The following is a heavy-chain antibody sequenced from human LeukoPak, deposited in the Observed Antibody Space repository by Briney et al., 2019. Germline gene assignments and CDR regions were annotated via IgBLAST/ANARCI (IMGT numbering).Heavy chain of an antibody. CDR3: ARVMLAYCTNGVCSSLDY. Sequence: PGGSLRLSCAASGFTFSSYWMSWVRQAPGKGLEWVANIKQDGSEKYYVDSVKGRFTISRDNAKNSLYLQMNSLRAEDTAVYYCARVMLAYCTNGVCSSLDYWGQGTLVTVSS. V-gene: IGHV3-7*01. D-gene: IGHD2-8*01. CDR2: IKQDGSEK. J-gene: IGHJ4*02. CDR1: GFTFSSYW.